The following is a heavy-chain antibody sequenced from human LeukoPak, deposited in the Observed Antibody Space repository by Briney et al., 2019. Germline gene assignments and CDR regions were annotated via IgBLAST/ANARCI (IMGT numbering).Heavy chain of an antibody. D-gene: IGHD3-9*01. Sequence: PSETLSLTCAVYGGSFSGYYWSWIRQPPGKGLEWIGEINHSGSTNYNPSLKSRVTISVDTSKNQFSLKLSSVTAADTAVYYCARERVTGYRNSYFDYWGQGTLVTVSS. CDR3: ARERVTGYRNSYFDY. CDR1: GGSFSGYY. CDR2: INHSGST. J-gene: IGHJ4*02. V-gene: IGHV4-34*01.